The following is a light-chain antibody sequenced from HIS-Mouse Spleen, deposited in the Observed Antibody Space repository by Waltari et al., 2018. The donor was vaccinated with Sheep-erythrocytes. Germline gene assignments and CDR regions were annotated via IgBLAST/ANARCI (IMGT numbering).Light chain of an antibody. Sequence: QSALTQPRSVSGSPGQSVIISCTGTSSDVGGYNYLSWYQQHPGKAPKLMIYDVSKRPSGVPDRFSGSKSGNTASLTISGLQAEDEADYYCCSYAGSYNHVFATGTKVTVL. CDR2: DVS. CDR3: CSYAGSYNHV. J-gene: IGLJ1*01. V-gene: IGLV2-11*01. CDR1: SSDVGGYNY.